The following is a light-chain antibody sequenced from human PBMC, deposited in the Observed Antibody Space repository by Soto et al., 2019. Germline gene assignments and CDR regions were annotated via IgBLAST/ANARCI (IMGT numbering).Light chain of an antibody. CDR3: QQFNSYPIT. CDR2: DAS. Sequence: AIQLTQSPSPLLASVGDRVTITCRASQGISSALAWYQQKPGKAPKLLIYDASSLESGVPSRFSGSGSGTDFTLTISSLQPEDFATYYCQQFNSYPITFGQGTRLEIK. CDR1: QGISSA. J-gene: IGKJ5*01. V-gene: IGKV1-13*02.